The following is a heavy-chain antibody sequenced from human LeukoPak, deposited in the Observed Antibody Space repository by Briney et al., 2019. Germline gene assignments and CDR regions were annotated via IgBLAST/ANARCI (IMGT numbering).Heavy chain of an antibody. V-gene: IGHV4-31*03. D-gene: IGHD1-1*01. CDR1: GGSMSSGGYY. CDR3: ARGVSPYGTPWDY. J-gene: IGHJ4*02. Sequence: SQTLSFTCTVSGGSMSSGGYYWSWIRQHPGKGLEWIGYIYYSGSTYYNPSLKSRVTISVDTSKNQFSLKLSSVTAADTAVYYCARGVSPYGTPWDYWGQGTLVSVSS. CDR2: IYYSGST.